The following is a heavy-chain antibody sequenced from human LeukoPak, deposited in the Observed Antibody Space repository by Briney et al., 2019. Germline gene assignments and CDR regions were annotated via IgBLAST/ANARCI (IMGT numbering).Heavy chain of an antibody. J-gene: IGHJ3*02. Sequence: SETLSLTCAVYGGSFSGYYWSWTRQPPGKGLEWIGEINHSGSTNYNPSLKSRVFISVDTSKNQFSLKLSSVTAADTAVYYCARTYYYDSSGFDAFDIWGQGTMVTVSS. CDR1: GGSFSGYY. CDR3: ARTYYYDSSGFDAFDI. V-gene: IGHV4-34*01. D-gene: IGHD3-22*01. CDR2: INHSGST.